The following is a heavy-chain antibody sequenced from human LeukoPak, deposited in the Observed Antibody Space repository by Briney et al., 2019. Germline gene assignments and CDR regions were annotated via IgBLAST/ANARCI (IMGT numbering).Heavy chain of an antibody. V-gene: IGHV1-69*05. CDR3: ARAHPVFGATSGHSYYYMDV. Sequence: ASVKVSCKASGGSISTFDISWVRQAPGQGLEWMGGIIPVFGAAQYAQKFRGRLTINTDETTSAAYMELSSLRSDDTAVYYCARAHPVFGATSGHSYYYMDVWGKGTTVTVSS. CDR1: GGSISTFD. J-gene: IGHJ6*03. D-gene: IGHD3-3*01. CDR2: IIPVFGAA.